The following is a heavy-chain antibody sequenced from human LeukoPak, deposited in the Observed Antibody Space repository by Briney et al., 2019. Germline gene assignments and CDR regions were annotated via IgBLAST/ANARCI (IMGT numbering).Heavy chain of an antibody. D-gene: IGHD1-26*01. V-gene: IGHV3-23*01. CDR2: ISGSGGST. J-gene: IGHJ4*02. CDR1: GFTFSSYA. Sequence: GGSLRLSCAASGFTFSSYAMSWVRQAPGKGLEWVSAISGSGGSTYYADSVEGRFTISRDNSKNTLYLQMSSLTAEDTAVYYCAKTRDPGSYYGKLDFWGQGTLVTVSS. CDR3: AKTRDPGSYYGKLDF.